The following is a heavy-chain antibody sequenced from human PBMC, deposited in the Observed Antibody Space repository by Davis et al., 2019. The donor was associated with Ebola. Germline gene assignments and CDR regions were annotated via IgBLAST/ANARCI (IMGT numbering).Heavy chain of an antibody. D-gene: IGHD3-3*01. CDR2: INPNSGGT. J-gene: IGHJ4*02. CDR1: GYTFTSYY. Sequence: AASVKVSCKASGYTFTSYYMHWVRQAPGQGLEWMGRINPNSGGTNYAQKFQGRVTMTRDTSISTAYMELSRLRSDDTAVYYCARGPGIFGVVIIPAFDYWGQGTLVTVSS. CDR3: ARGPGIFGVVIIPAFDY. V-gene: IGHV1-2*06.